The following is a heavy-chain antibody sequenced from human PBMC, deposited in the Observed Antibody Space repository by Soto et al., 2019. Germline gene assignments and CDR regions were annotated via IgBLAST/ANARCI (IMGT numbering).Heavy chain of an antibody. J-gene: IGHJ4*02. CDR1: GFTFSSYG. Sequence: GGSLRLSCAASGFTFSSYGMHWVRQAPGKGLEWVAVIWYDGSNKYYADSVKGRFTISRDNSKNTLYLQMNSLRAEDTAVYYCARDGDNIITIFGVAPDYWGQGTLVTVSS. D-gene: IGHD3-3*01. CDR3: ARDGDNIITIFGVAPDY. V-gene: IGHV3-33*01. CDR2: IWYDGSNK.